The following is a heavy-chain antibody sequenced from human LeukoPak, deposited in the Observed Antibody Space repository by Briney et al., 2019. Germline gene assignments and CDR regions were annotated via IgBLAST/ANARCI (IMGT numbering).Heavy chain of an antibody. CDR2: INPNSGGT. V-gene: IGHV1-2*02. D-gene: IGHD2-8*01. J-gene: IGHJ4*02. CDR3: ARLEYCTNGVCYTIDY. Sequence: GASVKVSCKASGYTFTGYYMHWVRQAPGQGLEWVGWINPNSGGTNYAQKFQGRVTMTRDTSISTAYMELSRLRSDDTAAYYCARLEYCTNGVCYTIDYWGQGTLVTVSS. CDR1: GYTFTGYY.